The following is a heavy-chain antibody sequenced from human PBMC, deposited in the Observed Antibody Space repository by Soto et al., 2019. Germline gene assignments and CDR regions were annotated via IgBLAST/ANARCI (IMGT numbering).Heavy chain of an antibody. CDR1: GFTFSSYS. CDR3: ARDHPLTYGMDV. J-gene: IGHJ6*02. Sequence: PGGSLRLSCAASGFTFSSYSMNWVRQAPGKGLEWVSSISSSSSYIYYADSVKGRFTISRDNAKNSLYLQMNSLRAEDTAVYYCARDHPLTYGMDVWGQGTTVTVSS. CDR2: ISSSSSYI. V-gene: IGHV3-21*01.